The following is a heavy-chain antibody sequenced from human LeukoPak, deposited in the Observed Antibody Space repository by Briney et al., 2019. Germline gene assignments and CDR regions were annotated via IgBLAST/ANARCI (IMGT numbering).Heavy chain of an antibody. Sequence: GGSLRLSCAASGFTFSSDWMSWVRQAPGKGLEWVANIKQDGSEKYYVDSVKGRFTISRDNAKNSLYLQMNSLRAEDTAVYYCARATYSSSSINYYYYYYMDVWGKGTTVTVSS. V-gene: IGHV3-7*01. CDR2: IKQDGSEK. CDR1: GFTFSSDW. J-gene: IGHJ6*03. CDR3: ARATYSSSSINYYYYYYMDV. D-gene: IGHD6-6*01.